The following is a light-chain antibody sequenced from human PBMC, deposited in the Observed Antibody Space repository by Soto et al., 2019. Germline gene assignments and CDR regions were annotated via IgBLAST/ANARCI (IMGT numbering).Light chain of an antibody. Sequence: EIVIPLSPTTRSVSAEDTSTLSCRASQRVGINLAWYQQKPGQAPRLLIYSASTRASGIPDRSSGSGSGTEFTLTIISLQSEDFTFFYCQQSAGLPSTFAQGTNV. CDR2: SAS. CDR3: QQSAGLPST. J-gene: IGKJ1*01. CDR1: QRVGIN. V-gene: IGKV3-15*01.